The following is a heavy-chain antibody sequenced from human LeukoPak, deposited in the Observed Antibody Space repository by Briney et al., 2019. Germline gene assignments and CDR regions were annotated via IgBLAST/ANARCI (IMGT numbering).Heavy chain of an antibody. CDR3: ARLSYYYYGMDV. V-gene: IGHV4-39*07. Sequence: SETLSLTCTVSGGSISSSSYYWGWIRQPPGKGLEWIGSIYYSGSTYYNPSLKSRVTISVDTSKNQFSLKLSSVTAADTAVYYCARLSYYYYGMDVWGQGTTVTVSS. CDR1: GGSISSSSYY. J-gene: IGHJ6*02. CDR2: IYYSGST.